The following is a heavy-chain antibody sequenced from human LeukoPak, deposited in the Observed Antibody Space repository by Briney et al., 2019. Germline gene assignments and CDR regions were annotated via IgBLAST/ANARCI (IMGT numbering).Heavy chain of an antibody. CDR3: TPYQSASGWYGLY. J-gene: IGHJ4*02. V-gene: IGHV3-15*01. D-gene: IGHD6-19*01. CDR2: IKSKADAETT. Sequence: GGSLRLSCAGSGFTFSHAWMSWVRQTPGKGLEWLGRIKSKADAETTEYAAPVKGRFTISRDDSKNTLFLQMNSLKTEDTAVYYCTPYQSASGWYGLYWGQGTLVTVSS. CDR1: GFTFSHAW.